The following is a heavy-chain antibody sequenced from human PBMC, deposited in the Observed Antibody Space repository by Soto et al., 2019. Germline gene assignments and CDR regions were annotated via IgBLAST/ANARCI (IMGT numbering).Heavy chain of an antibody. CDR1: GFIFISYG. CDR2: ISYDGSYE. Sequence: GGSLRLSCAASGFIFISYGMHWVRQAPGKGLEWVATISYDGSYEYYADAVKGRFTISRDNSKNTPYLQMNRPGLEDTGLYYCASAERSTTNCLPAYYSYGLDVWGQGTTVTVSS. D-gene: IGHD2-2*01. CDR3: ASAERSTTNCLPAYYSYGLDV. J-gene: IGHJ6*02. V-gene: IGHV3-30*03.